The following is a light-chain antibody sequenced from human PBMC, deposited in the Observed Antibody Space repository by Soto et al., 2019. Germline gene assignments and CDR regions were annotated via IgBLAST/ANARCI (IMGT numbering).Light chain of an antibody. CDR1: RPVVRRY. CDR2: DAV. V-gene: IGKV3-20*01. J-gene: IGKJ3*01. CDR3: QQNGRSPT. Sequence: EIVLTQSPDALSLSPGARVSLSCTASRPVVRRYIAWYHQKPGQAPRLLIHDAVIRATGVPDRFSGSSSWSRTDVTIFISRLEPDDCGVYYCQQNGRSPTFGPGTKVEVK.